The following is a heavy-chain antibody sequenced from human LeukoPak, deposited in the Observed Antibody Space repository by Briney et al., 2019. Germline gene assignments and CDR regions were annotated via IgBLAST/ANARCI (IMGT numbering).Heavy chain of an antibody. D-gene: IGHD3-22*01. CDR3: ATTAGYYDSSGFHL. V-gene: IGHV1-69*06. Sequence: SVKVSCKASGVTFSSYAISWVRQAPGQGLEWMGRIIPIFGTANYAQKFQGRVTITADKSTSTAYMELSSLRAVDTAMYYCATTAGYYDSSGFHLWGRGTLVTVSS. J-gene: IGHJ2*01. CDR2: IIPIFGTA. CDR1: GVTFSSYA.